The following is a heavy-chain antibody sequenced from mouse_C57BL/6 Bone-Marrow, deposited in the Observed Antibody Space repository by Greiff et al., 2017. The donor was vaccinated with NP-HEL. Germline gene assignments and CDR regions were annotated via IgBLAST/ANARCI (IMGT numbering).Heavy chain of an antibody. V-gene: IGHV5-16*01. D-gene: IGHD2-3*01. Sequence: EVQLVESEGGLVQPGSSMKLSCTASGFTFSDYYMAWVRQVPEKGLEWVANINYDGSSTYYLDSLKSRFIISRDNAKNILYLQMSSLKSEDTATYYCARAYDGYSYYFDYWGQGTTLTVSS. J-gene: IGHJ2*01. CDR2: INYDGSST. CDR1: GFTFSDYY. CDR3: ARAYDGYSYYFDY.